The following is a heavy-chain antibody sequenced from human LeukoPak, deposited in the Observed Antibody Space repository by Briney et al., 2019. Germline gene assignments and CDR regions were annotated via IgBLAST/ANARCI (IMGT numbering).Heavy chain of an antibody. D-gene: IGHD2-15*01. V-gene: IGHV1-46*01. J-gene: IGHJ4*02. CDR3: ARPRSGSDGFDY. CDR1: GYTFTSYY. CDR2: INPSGGST. Sequence: APVKVSCKASGYTFTSYYMHWVRQAPGQGLEWMGIINPSGGSTSYAQKFQGRVTMSRDTSTSTVYMELSSLRSEDTAVYYCARPRSGSDGFDYWGQGTLVTVSS.